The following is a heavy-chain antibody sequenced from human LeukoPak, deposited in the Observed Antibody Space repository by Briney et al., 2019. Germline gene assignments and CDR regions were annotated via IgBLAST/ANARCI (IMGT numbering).Heavy chain of an antibody. Sequence: SETLSLTCAVYGGSFSGYYWSWIRQPPGKGLEWIGEINHNGSTNYNPSLKSRVTISVDTSKNQFSLKLSSVTAADTAVYYCARGERIQRRPITTRRPEDPYYYYGMDVWGQGTTVTVSS. V-gene: IGHV4-34*01. CDR2: INHNGST. CDR3: ARGERIQRRPITTRRPEDPYYYYGMDV. D-gene: IGHD3-3*01. CDR1: GGSFSGYY. J-gene: IGHJ6*02.